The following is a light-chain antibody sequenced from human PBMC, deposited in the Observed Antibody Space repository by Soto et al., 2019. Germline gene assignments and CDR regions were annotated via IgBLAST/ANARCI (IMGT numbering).Light chain of an antibody. J-gene: IGLJ1*01. Sequence: QSALTQHASVSGSPGQSITISCTGTSSVVGGYNYVSWYRQHPGEAPKLMIYDVSNRPSGISNRFSGSKSGNTASLTISGLQAEDEADYYCSSYTSNSRWVFGTGTKVTV. CDR1: SSVVGGYNY. V-gene: IGLV2-14*01. CDR3: SSYTSNSRWV. CDR2: DVS.